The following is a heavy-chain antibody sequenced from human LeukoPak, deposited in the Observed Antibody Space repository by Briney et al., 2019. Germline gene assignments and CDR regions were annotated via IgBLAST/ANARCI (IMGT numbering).Heavy chain of an antibody. D-gene: IGHD3-3*01. CDR3: ARDFVRPEDWSGSTSGAASDY. CDR1: GYTFTSYD. V-gene: IGHV1-8*01. J-gene: IGHJ4*02. Sequence: ASVKVSCKASGYTFTSYDINWVRQATGQGLEWMGWMNPNNGNTGYAQKFQGRVTMTRNTSISTAYMELSSLRSEDTAVYYCARDFVRPEDWSGSTSGAASDYWGQGTLVTVSS. CDR2: MNPNNGNT.